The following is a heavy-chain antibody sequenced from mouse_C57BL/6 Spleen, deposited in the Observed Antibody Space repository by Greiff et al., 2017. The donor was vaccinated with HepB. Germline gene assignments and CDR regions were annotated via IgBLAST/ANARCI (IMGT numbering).Heavy chain of an antibody. CDR3: ASGQLRLLYYFDY. Sequence: VQLQQSGAELVKPGASVKMSCKASGYTFTSYWITWVKQRPGQGLEWIGDIYPGSGSTNYNEKFKSKATLTVDTSSSTAYMQLSSLTSEDSAVYYCASGQLRLLYYFDYWGQSTTLTVSS. D-gene: IGHD3-2*02. J-gene: IGHJ2*01. CDR1: GYTFTSYW. CDR2: IYPGSGST. V-gene: IGHV1-55*01.